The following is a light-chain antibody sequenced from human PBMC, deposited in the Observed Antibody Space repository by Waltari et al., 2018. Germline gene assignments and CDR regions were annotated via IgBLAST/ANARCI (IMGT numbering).Light chain of an antibody. Sequence: QLVLTQSPSASASLRASVKLTCTLSSGHSSYTIAWHPQQSGEGPRYLMKVNSDGSHSKGDGIPDRFSGSSSGAERYLTISSLQSEDEGDYYCQTWGTGIHVVFGGGTKLTVL. CDR1: SGHSSYT. CDR3: QTWGTGIHVV. CDR2: VNSDGSH. J-gene: IGLJ2*01. V-gene: IGLV4-69*01.